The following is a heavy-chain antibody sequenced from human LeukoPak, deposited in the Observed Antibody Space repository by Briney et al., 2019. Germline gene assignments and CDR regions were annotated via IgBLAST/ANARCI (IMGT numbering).Heavy chain of an antibody. V-gene: IGHV4-39*07. CDR2: IYYSGSA. CDR1: GGSISSSSYY. CDR3: ARVGTTGATADN. J-gene: IGHJ4*02. D-gene: IGHD4-11*01. Sequence: PSETLSLTCTVSGGSISSSSYYWGWIRQPPGKGLEWIGSIYYSGSAYYNPSLRSRVTISVDTSKNQFSLKLSSVTAADTAVYFCARVGTTGATADNWGQGTLVTVSS.